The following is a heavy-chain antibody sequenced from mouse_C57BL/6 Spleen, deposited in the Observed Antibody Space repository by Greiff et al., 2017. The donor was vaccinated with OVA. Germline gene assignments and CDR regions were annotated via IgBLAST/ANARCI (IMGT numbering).Heavy chain of an antibody. D-gene: IGHD2-4*01. J-gene: IGHJ1*03. Sequence: EVKLMESGGGLVQPGGSLKLSCAASGFTFSDYYMYWVRQTPEKRLEWVAYISNGGGSTYYPDTVKGRFTISRDNAKNTLYLQMSRLKSEDTAMYYCARRIYYDYDGYFDVWGTGTTVTVSS. V-gene: IGHV5-12*01. CDR1: GFTFSDYY. CDR2: ISNGGGST. CDR3: ARRIYYDYDGYFDV.